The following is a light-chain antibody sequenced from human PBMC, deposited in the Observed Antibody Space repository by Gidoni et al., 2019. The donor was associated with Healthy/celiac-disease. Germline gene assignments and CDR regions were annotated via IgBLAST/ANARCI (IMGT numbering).Light chain of an antibody. CDR3: QQYGSSPFT. CDR2: GAS. Sequence: EIVLTQSPGTLSLSPGERATLSCRASQSVSSSYLAWYQQKPGQAHRLRSYGASSRATGIPDRVSGSGSGTDFTLTISRLEPEDFAVYYCQQYGSSPFTFGPGTKVDIK. CDR1: QSVSSSY. V-gene: IGKV3-20*01. J-gene: IGKJ3*01.